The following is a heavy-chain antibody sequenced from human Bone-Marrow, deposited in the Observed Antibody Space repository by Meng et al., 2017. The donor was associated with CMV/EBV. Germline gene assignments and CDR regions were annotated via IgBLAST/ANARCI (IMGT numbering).Heavy chain of an antibody. Sequence: ASVKVSCKASGYTFTSYGISWVRQAPGQGLEWMGWISVYNGNTKYAQKFQGRVTTTTDTSTSTAYMELRSLRSDDTAVYYCARDPFLWSWFKEEVPGLGYWGPGTLVTVSS. CDR1: GYTFTSYG. J-gene: IGHJ4*02. CDR2: ISVYNGNT. V-gene: IGHV1-18*01. D-gene: IGHD3-22*01. CDR3: ARDPFLWSWFKEEVPGLGY.